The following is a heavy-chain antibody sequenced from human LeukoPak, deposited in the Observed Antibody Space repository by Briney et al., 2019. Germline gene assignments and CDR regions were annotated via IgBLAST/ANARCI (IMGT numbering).Heavy chain of an antibody. CDR2: IYYSGST. D-gene: IGHD4-17*01. J-gene: IGHJ6*02. V-gene: IGHV4-39*07. CDR3: ARAGEGDDYGDYVGYYYYGMDV. CDR1: GGSISSSSYY. Sequence: SGTLSLTRTVSGGSISSSSYYWGWIRQPPGKGLEWIGSIYYSGSTNYNPSLKSRVTISVDTSKNQFSLKLSSVTAADTAVYYCARAGEGDDYGDYVGYYYYGMDVWGQGTTVTVSS.